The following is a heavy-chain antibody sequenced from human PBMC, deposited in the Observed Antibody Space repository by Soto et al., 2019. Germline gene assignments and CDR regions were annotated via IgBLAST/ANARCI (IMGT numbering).Heavy chain of an antibody. CDR3: ARDHGATGTIYYYGMDV. CDR2: INPNSGGT. J-gene: IGHJ6*02. D-gene: IGHD1-1*01. V-gene: IGHV1-2*04. CDR1: GYTFTGYY. Sequence: ASVKVCCEASGYTFTGYYMHWVRQAPGQGLEWMGWINPNSGGTNYAQKFQGWVTMTRDTSISTAYMELSRLRSDDTAVYYCARDHGATGTIYYYGMDVWGQGTTVTVSS.